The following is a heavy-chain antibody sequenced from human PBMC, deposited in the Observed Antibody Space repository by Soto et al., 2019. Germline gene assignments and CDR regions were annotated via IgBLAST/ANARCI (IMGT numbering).Heavy chain of an antibody. Sequence: ASVKVSCKASGYTFTSYDINWVRQATGQGLEWMGWMNPNSANTGYAQKFQGRVTMTRNTSISTAYMELSSLRSEDTAVYYCARIAYSSGLYYFDDWGQGTLVTGSS. J-gene: IGHJ4*02. V-gene: IGHV1-8*01. CDR2: MNPNSANT. CDR1: GYTFTSYD. D-gene: IGHD6-19*01. CDR3: ARIAYSSGLYYFDD.